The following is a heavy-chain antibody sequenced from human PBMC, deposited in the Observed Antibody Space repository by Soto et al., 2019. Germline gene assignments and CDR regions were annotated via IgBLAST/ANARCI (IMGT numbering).Heavy chain of an antibody. J-gene: IGHJ4*02. V-gene: IGHV3-23*01. Sequence: EVQLLESGGGLVHPGGSLRLSCAASGFTFSDYAMSWVRQTPGKGLEWVSTITESGGDTYYLDSVKGRFTISRDDSKNPLYLQMHSLRAEDTAVYSCAKYPTLRIQLWFDFWGQGTLVTVSS. CDR2: ITESGGDT. CDR3: AKYPTLRIQLWFDF. D-gene: IGHD5-18*01. CDR1: GFTFSDYA.